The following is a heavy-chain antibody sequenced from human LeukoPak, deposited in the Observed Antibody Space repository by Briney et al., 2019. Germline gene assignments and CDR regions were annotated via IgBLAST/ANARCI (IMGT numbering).Heavy chain of an antibody. V-gene: IGHV3-48*03. Sequence: GGSLRLSCAGSGFTFSSCEMNWVRQAPGKGLEWVSYISFSGDTKYYADSVKGRFTISRDNDKNSLYLQMNSLRAEDTAVYYCATNTYADYVSVDIWGQGTMVTVSS. CDR1: GFTFSSCE. J-gene: IGHJ3*02. CDR3: ATNTYADYVSVDI. D-gene: IGHD2-2*01. CDR2: ISFSGDTK.